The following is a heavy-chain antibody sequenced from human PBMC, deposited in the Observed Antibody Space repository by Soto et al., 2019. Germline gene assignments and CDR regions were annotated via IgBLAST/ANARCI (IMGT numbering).Heavy chain of an antibody. CDR1: GGSISSYY. CDR3: ARVDTAMVYYYHYGMDV. CDR2: IYYSGST. D-gene: IGHD5-18*01. V-gene: IGHV4-59*01. Sequence: PSETLSLTCTVSGGSISSYYWSWIRQPPGKGLEWIGYIYYSGSTNYNPSLKSRVTISVDTSKNQFSLKLSSVTAADTAVYYCARVDTAMVYYYHYGMDVWGQGTTVTVSS. J-gene: IGHJ6*02.